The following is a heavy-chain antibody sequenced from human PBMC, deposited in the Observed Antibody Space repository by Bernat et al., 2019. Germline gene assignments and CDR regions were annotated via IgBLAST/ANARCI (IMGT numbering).Heavy chain of an antibody. CDR1: GFTFSSYA. V-gene: IGHV3-30-3*01. CDR2: ISYDGSNK. Sequence: QVQLVESGGGVVQPGRSLRLSCAASGFTFSSYAMHWVRQAPGKGLEWVAVISYDGSNKYYADSVKGRFTISRDNSKNTLYLQMNSLRAEDTAVYYCARDQLDIWGQGTMVTVSS. J-gene: IGHJ3*02. CDR3: ARDQLDI.